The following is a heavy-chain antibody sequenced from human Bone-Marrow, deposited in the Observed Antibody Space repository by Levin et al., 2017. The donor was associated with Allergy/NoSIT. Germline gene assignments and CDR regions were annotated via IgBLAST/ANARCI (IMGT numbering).Heavy chain of an antibody. Sequence: SETLSLTCAVYGGSFSGYYWSWIRQPPGKGLEWIGEIHLSGSTNYNMSLKSRVTISEDTSKNQFSLKLNSMTAADTAVYYCARGEVGATGNYYYYGMDVWGQGTTVTVTS. D-gene: IGHD1-26*01. CDR2: IHLSGST. V-gene: IGHV4-34*01. J-gene: IGHJ6*02. CDR1: GGSFSGYY. CDR3: ARGEVGATGNYYYYGMDV.